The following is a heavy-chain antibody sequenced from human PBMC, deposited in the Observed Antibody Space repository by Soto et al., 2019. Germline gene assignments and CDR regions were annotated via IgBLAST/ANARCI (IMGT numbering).Heavy chain of an antibody. Sequence: SETLSLTCAVYGGSFSGYYWSWIRQPPGKGLEWIGEINHSGNTNYNPSLKSRVTISVDTSKNQFSLKLSSVTAADTAVYYCARGYRSMVRGVIIRALNYWGQGTLVTVSS. CDR1: GGSFSGYY. CDR3: ARGYRSMVRGVIIRALNY. V-gene: IGHV4-34*01. J-gene: IGHJ4*02. CDR2: INHSGNT. D-gene: IGHD3-10*01.